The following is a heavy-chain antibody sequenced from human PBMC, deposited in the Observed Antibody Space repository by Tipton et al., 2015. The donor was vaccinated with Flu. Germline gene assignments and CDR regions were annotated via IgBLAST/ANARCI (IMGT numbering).Heavy chain of an antibody. Sequence: TLSLTCTVSGDSISTTIYYWGWVRQPPGKGLEWIGSIYYSGTTYYNPSLKSRATVSVDMSKNQFSLKLNSVTAADTAVYYCARSPGYYFDYWGQGTLVTVSS. CDR2: IYYSGTT. J-gene: IGHJ4*02. V-gene: IGHV4-39*07. CDR1: GDSISTTIYY. CDR3: ARSPGYYFDY.